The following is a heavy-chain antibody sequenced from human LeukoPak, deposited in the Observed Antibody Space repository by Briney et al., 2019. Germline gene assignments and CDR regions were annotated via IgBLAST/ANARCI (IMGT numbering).Heavy chain of an antibody. D-gene: IGHD2-21*02. J-gene: IGHJ6*03. Sequence: TGGSLRLSCAASGFTFSSYSMNWVRQAPGKGLEWVSSISSSSSYIYYADSVKGRFTISRDNAKNSLDLQMNSLRAEDTAVYYCARDPRVVVTAMLRGNYYMDVWGKGTTVTVSS. CDR1: GFTFSSYS. CDR2: ISSSSSYI. V-gene: IGHV3-21*01. CDR3: ARDPRVVVTAMLRGNYYMDV.